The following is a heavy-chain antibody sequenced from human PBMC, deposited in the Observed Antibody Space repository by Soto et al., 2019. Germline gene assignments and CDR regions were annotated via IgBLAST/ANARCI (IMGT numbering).Heavy chain of an antibody. Sequence: GGSLRLSCAASGFTFSSYGMHWVRQAPGKGLEWVAVISYDGSNKYYADSVKGRFTISRDNSKNTLYLQMNSLRAEDTAVYYCANRLGYCSGGSCYSRQNFQHWGQGTLVTVSS. V-gene: IGHV3-30*18. CDR2: ISYDGSNK. CDR3: ANRLGYCSGGSCYSRQNFQH. CDR1: GFTFSSYG. J-gene: IGHJ1*01. D-gene: IGHD2-15*01.